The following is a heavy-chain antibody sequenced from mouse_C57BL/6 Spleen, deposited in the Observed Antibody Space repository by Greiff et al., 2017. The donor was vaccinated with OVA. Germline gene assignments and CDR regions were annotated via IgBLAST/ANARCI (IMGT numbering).Heavy chain of an antibody. Sequence: VQLVESGPGLVAPSQSLSITCTVSGFSLTSYAISWVRQPPGKGLEWLGVIWTGGGTNYNSALKSRLSISKDNSKSQVFLKMNSLQTDDTARYYCARNRWLLPYYYAMDYWGQGTSVTVSS. V-gene: IGHV2-9-1*01. D-gene: IGHD2-3*01. CDR1: GFSLTSYA. J-gene: IGHJ4*01. CDR2: IWTGGGT. CDR3: ARNRWLLPYYYAMDY.